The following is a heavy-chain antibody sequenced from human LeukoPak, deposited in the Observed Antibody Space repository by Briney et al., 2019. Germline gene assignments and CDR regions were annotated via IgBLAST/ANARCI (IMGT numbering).Heavy chain of an antibody. CDR3: ARLQCLQTGRDFLDY. CDR2: ISSSGSYI. V-gene: IGHV3-21*06. J-gene: IGHJ4*02. CDR1: GFTFSSYA. D-gene: IGHD3-10*01. Sequence: PGGSLRLSCAASGFTFSSYAIQWVRQAPGKGLEWVSSISSSGSYIYYADSVKGRFTISRDNAKDSLDLQMNSLRVEDTAVYYCARLQCLQTGRDFLDYWGQGTLVTVSS.